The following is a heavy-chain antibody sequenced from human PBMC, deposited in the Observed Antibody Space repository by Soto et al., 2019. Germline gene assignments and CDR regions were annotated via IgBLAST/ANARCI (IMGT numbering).Heavy chain of an antibody. J-gene: IGHJ5*02. CDR3: ARDKADVWGSNHWCDP. Sequence: ASLKGSCKGSGYTYTSYAMHWVRQAPGQRLEWMGWINAGNGNTKYSQKFQGRVTITRDTSASTAYMELSSLRSEDTAVYYCARDKADVWGSNHWCDPW. D-gene: IGHD3-16*01. CDR2: INAGNGNT. CDR1: GYTYTSYA. V-gene: IGHV1-3*01.